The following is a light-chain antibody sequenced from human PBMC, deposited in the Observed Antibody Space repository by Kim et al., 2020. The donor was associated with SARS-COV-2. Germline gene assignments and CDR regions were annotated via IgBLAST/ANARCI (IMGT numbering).Light chain of an antibody. CDR2: AAS. V-gene: IGKV1-8*01. J-gene: IGKJ4*01. Sequence: AIRITQSPSSLSASTGDRVTITCRASQGISSYLAWYQQKPGKAPELLIYAASTLQSGVPSRFSGSGSGTDFTLTISCLQSEDFATYYCQQYYSYPLTFGGGTQVDIK. CDR1: QGISSY. CDR3: QQYYSYPLT.